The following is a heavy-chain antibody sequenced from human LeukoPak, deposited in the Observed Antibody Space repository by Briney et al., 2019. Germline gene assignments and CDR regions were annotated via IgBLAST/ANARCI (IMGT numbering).Heavy chain of an antibody. CDR2: INAGNGNT. Sequence: ASVKVPCKASGYTFTGYYMHWVRQAPGQRLEWMGWINAGNGNTKYSQKFQGRVTITRDTSASTAYMELSSLRSEDTAVYYCASAEGEATTYGVDYWGQGTLVTVSS. CDR3: ASAEGEATTYGVDY. V-gene: IGHV1-3*01. J-gene: IGHJ4*02. CDR1: GYTFTGYY. D-gene: IGHD3-3*01.